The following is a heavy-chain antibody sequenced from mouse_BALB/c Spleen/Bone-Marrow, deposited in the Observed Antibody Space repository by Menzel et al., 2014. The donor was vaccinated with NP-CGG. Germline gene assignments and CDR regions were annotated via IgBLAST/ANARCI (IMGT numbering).Heavy chain of an antibody. J-gene: IGHJ1*01. D-gene: IGHD3-3*01. CDR1: GYTFTSYW. CDR3: TRRGLSYWYFDV. CDR2: IYPGTGST. V-gene: IGHV1S22*01. Sequence: LKDSGSELVRPGASVKLSCKASGYTFTSYWMHWVKQRPGQGLEWIGNIYPGTGSTNYDEKFKSKGTLTVDTSSSTAYMHLSSLTSEDSAVYFCTRRGLSYWYFDVWGAGTTVTVSS.